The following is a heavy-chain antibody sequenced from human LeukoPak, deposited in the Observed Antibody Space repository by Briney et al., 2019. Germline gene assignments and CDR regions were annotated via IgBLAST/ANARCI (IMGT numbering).Heavy chain of an antibody. CDR2: INHDGSGK. CDR1: GFTFSIYW. D-gene: IGHD2-8*02. CDR3: ARAGGPHTVDV. Sequence: GGSLRLSCAASGFTFSIYWMSWVRQAPGKGLEWVANINHDGSGKYYVDSVEGRFTISRDNANNTLFLQMNSLRAEDTAVFYCARAGGPHTVDVWGQGTTVTVSS. V-gene: IGHV3-7*01. J-gene: IGHJ6*02.